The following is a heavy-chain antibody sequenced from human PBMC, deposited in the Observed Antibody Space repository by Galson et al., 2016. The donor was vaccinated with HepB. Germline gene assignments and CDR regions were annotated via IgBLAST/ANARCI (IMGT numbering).Heavy chain of an antibody. D-gene: IGHD3-10*01. CDR2: INAGNTYT. V-gene: IGHV1-3*01. Sequence: VKVSCKASGYSFTYYAVHWVRQAPGQRPEWMGWINAGNTYTKFAQNIQGRVTFTRDTSASIVHMELSSLRSEDTAVYYCARASKYGSGSYYQGDYFDYWGQGTLVTVSS. CDR3: ARASKYGSGSYYQGDYFDY. J-gene: IGHJ4*02. CDR1: GYSFTYYA.